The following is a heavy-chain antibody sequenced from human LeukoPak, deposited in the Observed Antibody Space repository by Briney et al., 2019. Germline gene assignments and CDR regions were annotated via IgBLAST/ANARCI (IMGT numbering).Heavy chain of an antibody. Sequence: GASLRLSCAPSGLTFSSHWMSSVRQACGKGLEWVGRIRSKANSYPTEYAASVKGRFTISRDDSKSTAYMQMNSLKAEDTAVYSCTRPGFGAVAGRDVWGKGTTVTVSS. V-gene: IGHV3-73*01. D-gene: IGHD6-19*01. CDR3: TRPGFGAVAGRDV. J-gene: IGHJ6*04. CDR2: IRSKANSYPT. CDR1: GLTFSSHW.